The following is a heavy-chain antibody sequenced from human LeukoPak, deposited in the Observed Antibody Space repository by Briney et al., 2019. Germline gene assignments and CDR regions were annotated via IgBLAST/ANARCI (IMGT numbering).Heavy chain of an antibody. CDR1: GFIFDDYA. CDR3: VKAHRSLMDTSAFDI. V-gene: IGHV3-9*03. D-gene: IGHD5-18*01. J-gene: IGHJ3*02. CDR2: ISWNGARI. Sequence: GGSLRLSCLTSGFIFDDYAMHWVRQGPGKGLEWVSGISWNGARIVYADSVKGRSTISRDNVRGSLSLQMDDLSGEDMALYYCVKAHRSLMDTSAFDIWGQGTMVTVSS.